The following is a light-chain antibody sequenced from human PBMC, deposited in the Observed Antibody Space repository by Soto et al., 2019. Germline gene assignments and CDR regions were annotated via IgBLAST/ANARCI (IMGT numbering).Light chain of an antibody. CDR2: AVA. Sequence: EIILTQSPGTLSLSPGDRATLSCRASQRITNNDLAWFQQKPGQSPSLLIYAVATRAAGTPDRFGGSGSGTDFTLTISSLEPEDFALYHCLQYDTSPLTFGGGTKLEI. CDR1: QRITNND. J-gene: IGKJ4*01. CDR3: LQYDTSPLT. V-gene: IGKV3-20*01.